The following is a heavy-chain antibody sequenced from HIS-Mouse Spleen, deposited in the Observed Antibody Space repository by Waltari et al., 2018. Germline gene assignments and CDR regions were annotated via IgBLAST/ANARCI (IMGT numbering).Heavy chain of an antibody. CDR2: ISGSGGST. J-gene: IGHJ4*02. CDR1: GFTYSSYS. Sequence: EVQLLESGGGLVQPGGSLRLSCVAPGFTYSSYSSRWVRKATGKGLEWGSAISGSGGSTYYADSVKGRFTISRDNSKNTLYLQMNSLRAEDTAVYYCAKDRQWLVRIYFDYWGQGTLVTVSS. D-gene: IGHD6-19*01. CDR3: AKDRQWLVRIYFDY. V-gene: IGHV3-23*01.